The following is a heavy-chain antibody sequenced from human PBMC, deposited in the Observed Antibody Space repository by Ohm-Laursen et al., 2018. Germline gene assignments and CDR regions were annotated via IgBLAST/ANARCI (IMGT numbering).Heavy chain of an antibody. CDR2: INPSSGST. CDR3: ARDYRATTVAAPFDY. D-gene: IGHD4-23*01. Sequence: GTSVKVSCKASGYTFTSYYMHWVRQAPGQGLEWMGIINPSSGSTDYAQKFQGRVTMTRDTSTPTVYMELSSLRSEDTAVYYCARDYRATTVAAPFDYWGQGTLVSVSS. CDR1: GYTFTSYY. J-gene: IGHJ4*02. V-gene: IGHV1-46*01.